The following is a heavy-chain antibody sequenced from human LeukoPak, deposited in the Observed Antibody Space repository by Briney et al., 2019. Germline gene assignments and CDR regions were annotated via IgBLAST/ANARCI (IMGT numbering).Heavy chain of an antibody. CDR3: VLTDSDLAFDY. CDR1: GFSLSTSGVG. D-gene: IGHD2-21*02. J-gene: IGHJ4*02. Sequence: SGPTQVNPTQTLTLTCTFSGFSLSTSGVGVGWIRQPPGKGLEWLALIYWDDDKRYRPSLKSRLTITKDTSKNQVVLTMTNMDPVDTATDYCVLTDSDLAFDYWGQGTLVTVSS. V-gene: IGHV2-5*02. CDR2: IYWDDDK.